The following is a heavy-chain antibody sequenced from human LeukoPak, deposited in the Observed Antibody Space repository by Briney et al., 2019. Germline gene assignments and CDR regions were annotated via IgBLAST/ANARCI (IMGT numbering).Heavy chain of an antibody. CDR1: GFTFSRYW. CDR2: INQDGSVN. Sequence: GGSLRLSCAVSGFTFSRYWMSWVRQAPGKGPEWVANINQDGSVNYYVDSVKGRFTISRDSATNSLYLQMNSLRAEDTAVYYCTRDSQDSYVYYMVVRGKGTTVTVSS. D-gene: IGHD3-10*02. V-gene: IGHV3-7*01. CDR3: TRDSQDSYVYYMVV. J-gene: IGHJ6*03.